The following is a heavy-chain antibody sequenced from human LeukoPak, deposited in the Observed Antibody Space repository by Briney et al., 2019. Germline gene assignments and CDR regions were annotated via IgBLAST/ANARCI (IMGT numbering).Heavy chain of an antibody. CDR3: AREILLNYDVADI. Sequence: PSETLSLTCAVYGGSFSGYYWSWIRQPPGKGLEWIGEINHSGSTNYNPSLKSRVTISVDTSKNQFSLKLSSVTAADTAVYYCAREILLNYDVADIWGQGTMVTVSS. D-gene: IGHD3-3*01. CDR1: GGSFSGYY. CDR2: INHSGST. V-gene: IGHV4-34*01. J-gene: IGHJ3*02.